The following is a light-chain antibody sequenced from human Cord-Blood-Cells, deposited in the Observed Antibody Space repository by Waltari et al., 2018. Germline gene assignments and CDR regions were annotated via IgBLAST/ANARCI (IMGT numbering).Light chain of an antibody. Sequence: DSQMTQSPSSLSASVGHRVTITCRASQSISSYLNWYQQTPGKAPKLLIYAASSLQSGVPARFSGSGSGTDCTLTISSLQPEDFATYYCQHSYSTPYTFGQGTKLEIK. V-gene: IGKV1-39*01. CDR3: QHSYSTPYT. CDR2: AAS. CDR1: QSISSY. J-gene: IGKJ2*01.